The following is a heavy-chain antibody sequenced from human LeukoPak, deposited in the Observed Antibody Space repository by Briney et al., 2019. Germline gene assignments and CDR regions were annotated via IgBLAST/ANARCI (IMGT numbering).Heavy chain of an antibody. CDR3: ARAKMTTVAHGAFDI. CDR1: GGSISSSNW. Sequence: PSETLSLTCAVSGGSISSSNWWSWVRQPPGKGLEWIGEIYHSGSTNYNPSLKSRVTISVDKSKNQFSLKLSSVTAADTAVYYCARAKMTTVAHGAFDIWGQGTMVTVSS. D-gene: IGHD4-23*01. CDR2: IYHSGST. V-gene: IGHV4-4*02. J-gene: IGHJ3*02.